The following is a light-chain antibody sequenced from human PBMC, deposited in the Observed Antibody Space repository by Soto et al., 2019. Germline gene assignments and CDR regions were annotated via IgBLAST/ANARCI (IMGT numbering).Light chain of an antibody. J-gene: IGKJ1*01. CDR1: QSISSY. Sequence: DIQMTQSPSSLSASVGDRFTITCRASQSISSYLNWYQQKPGKAPKLLIYAASSLQSGVPSRFSGSGSGTDFTLTISSLQPEDFATYYCQQSYSNTWTFGQGTKVDIK. CDR3: QQSYSNTWT. V-gene: IGKV1-39*01. CDR2: AAS.